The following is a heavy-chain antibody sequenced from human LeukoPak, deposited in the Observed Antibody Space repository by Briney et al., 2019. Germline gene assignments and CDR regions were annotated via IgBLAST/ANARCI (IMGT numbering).Heavy chain of an antibody. Sequence: GGSLRLSCAASGFTFSSYAMSWVRQAPGKGLEWVSAISGSGGSTYYADSVKGRFTISRDNSKNTLYLQMNSLRADDTAVYYCAREVSFRGQVVPAAGIDYWGQGTLVTVSS. J-gene: IGHJ4*02. CDR3: AREVSFRGQVVPAAGIDY. V-gene: IGHV3-23*01. CDR2: ISGSGGST. CDR1: GFTFSSYA. D-gene: IGHD2-2*01.